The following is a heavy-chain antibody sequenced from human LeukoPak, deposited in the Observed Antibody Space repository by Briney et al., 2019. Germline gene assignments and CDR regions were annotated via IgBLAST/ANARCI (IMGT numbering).Heavy chain of an antibody. J-gene: IGHJ4*02. CDR2: INPNSGGT. V-gene: IGHV1-2*06. Sequence: ASVKVSCKASGYTFTGYYINWVRQAPGQGLEWMGRINPNSGGTNYAQKFQVRVTMTRDTSISTAYMELRRLKSDDTALYYCARDFIPSGDHFWGQGTLVTVSS. CDR1: GYTFTGYY. CDR3: ARDFIPSGDHF. D-gene: IGHD7-27*01.